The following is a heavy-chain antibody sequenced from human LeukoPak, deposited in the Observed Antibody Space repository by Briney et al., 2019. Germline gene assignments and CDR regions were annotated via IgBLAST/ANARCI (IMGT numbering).Heavy chain of an antibody. CDR2: ISSDGSNK. CDR3: ARARRFSGYYPYYFDY. Sequence: GGSLRLSCAASGFTFNSYAMHWVRQAPGKGLEWVAIISSDGSNKHYADSVQGRFTISRDNSKNTLYLQMNSLRAEDTAVYYCARARRFSGYYPYYFDYWGQGTLVTVSS. D-gene: IGHD3-22*01. CDR1: GFTFNSYA. J-gene: IGHJ4*02. V-gene: IGHV3-30*03.